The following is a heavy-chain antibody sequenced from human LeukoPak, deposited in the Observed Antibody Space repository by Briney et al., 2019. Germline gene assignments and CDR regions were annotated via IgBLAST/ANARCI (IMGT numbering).Heavy chain of an antibody. J-gene: IGHJ3*02. CDR2: IYYSGST. D-gene: IGHD1-7*01. V-gene: IGHV4-59*01. Sequence: SETLSLTCTVSGGSISSYYWSWIRQPPGKGLEWIGYIYYSGSTNYNPSLKSRVTISVDTSKNQFSLKLSSVTAADTAVYYCARDTRRGGTNAFDIWGQGTMVTVSS. CDR3: ARDTRRGGTNAFDI. CDR1: GGSISSYY.